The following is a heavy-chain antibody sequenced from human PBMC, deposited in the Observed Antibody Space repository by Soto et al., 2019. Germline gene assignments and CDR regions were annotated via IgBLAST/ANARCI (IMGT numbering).Heavy chain of an antibody. CDR3: AREGGRYYDFWSGYSPGSGMDV. V-gene: IGHV1-69*06. D-gene: IGHD3-3*01. CDR2: IIPIFGTA. J-gene: IGHJ6*02. Sequence: ASVKVSCKASGGTFSSYAISWVRQAPGQGLEWMGGIIPIFGTANYAQKFQGRVTISVDTSKNQFSLKLSSVTAADTAVYYCAREGGRYYDFWSGYSPGSGMDVWGQGTTVTVSS. CDR1: GGTFSSYA.